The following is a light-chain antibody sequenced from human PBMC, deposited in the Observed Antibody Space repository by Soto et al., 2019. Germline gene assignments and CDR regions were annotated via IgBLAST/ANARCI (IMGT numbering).Light chain of an antibody. CDR2: EVS. V-gene: IGLV2-14*01. J-gene: IGLJ1*01. Sequence: QSVLTQPAAVSGSPGQSITISCTGRRSDVGGYNYVSWYQQNSGKAPKLMIYEVSNRPSGVSNPFSGSKSGNTASLTISGLQAEDEADYYCSSYTSSSTYVFGTGTKVTVL. CDR1: RSDVGGYNY. CDR3: SSYTSSSTYV.